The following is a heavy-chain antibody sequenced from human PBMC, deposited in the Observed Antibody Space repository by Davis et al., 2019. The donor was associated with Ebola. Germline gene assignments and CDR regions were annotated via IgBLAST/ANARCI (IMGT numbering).Heavy chain of an antibody. J-gene: IGHJ4*02. CDR2: LYSGGSA. CDR3: ARELSAFSGYYD. D-gene: IGHD3-22*01. V-gene: IGHV3-66*01. Sequence: GGSLRLSCAASGFTVSSNYMNWVRQAPGKGLEWVSVLYSGGSAYYADSVRGRFTISRDNSRNTLYLQMNDLRAEDTAVYYCARELSAFSGYYDWGQGTLVTVSS. CDR1: GFTVSSNY.